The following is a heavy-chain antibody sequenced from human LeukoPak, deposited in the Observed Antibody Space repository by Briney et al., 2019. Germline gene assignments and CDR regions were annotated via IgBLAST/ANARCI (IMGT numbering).Heavy chain of an antibody. D-gene: IGHD6-13*01. CDR3: ARTRGSSSSWYWSYWFDP. Sequence: SETLSLTCAVYGGSFSGYYWSWTRPPPGKGLEWIGEINHSGSTNYNPSLKSRVTISVDTSKNQFSLKLSSVTAADTAVYYCARTRGSSSSWYWSYWFDPWGQGTLVTVSS. CDR2: INHSGST. V-gene: IGHV4-34*01. J-gene: IGHJ5*02. CDR1: GGSFSGYY.